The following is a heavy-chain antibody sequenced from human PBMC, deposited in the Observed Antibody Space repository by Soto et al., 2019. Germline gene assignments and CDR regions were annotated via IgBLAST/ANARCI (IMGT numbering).Heavy chain of an antibody. D-gene: IGHD3-10*01. V-gene: IGHV3-21*01. Sequence: EVPLVESGGGLVKPGRSLRLSCAASGFTFSGHTINWVRQAPGKGLEWVSSVSSSSSYIYYADSVKGRFTVSRDNAEKSLYLQMNSLRAEDTAIYYCARCMGFDGSGYAFFDSWGQGTLVTVSS. CDR2: VSSSSSYI. CDR1: GFTFSGHT. CDR3: ARCMGFDGSGYAFFDS. J-gene: IGHJ4*02.